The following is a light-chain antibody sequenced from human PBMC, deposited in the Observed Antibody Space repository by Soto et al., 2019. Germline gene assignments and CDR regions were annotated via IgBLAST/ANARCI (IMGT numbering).Light chain of an antibody. Sequence: QSALTQPASVSGSPGQSITISCTGTSSDVGGYNYVSWYQQHPGKVPKLMIYEVNNRPSGVSNRFSSSKSGNTASLTISGLQAEDEADYYCSSYTSSSTQVLGGGTKLTVL. J-gene: IGLJ3*02. CDR2: EVN. CDR3: SSYTSSSTQV. CDR1: SSDVGGYNY. V-gene: IGLV2-14*01.